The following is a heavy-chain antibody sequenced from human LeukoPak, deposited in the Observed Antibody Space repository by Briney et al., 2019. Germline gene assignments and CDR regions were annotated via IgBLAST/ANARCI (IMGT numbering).Heavy chain of an antibody. CDR1: GFTFSRYW. CDR2: INSDGSNT. D-gene: IGHD3-22*01. CDR3: ARSTSYFDSSGYFYLDY. Sequence: KPGGSLRLSCAASGFTFSRYWMHWVRQAPGKGLVWVSRINSDGSNTNYADSVKGRFTFSRDNAKNTLYLQMNSLRAEDTAIYYCARSTSYFDSSGYFYLDYWGQGTLVTVSS. V-gene: IGHV3-74*01. J-gene: IGHJ4*02.